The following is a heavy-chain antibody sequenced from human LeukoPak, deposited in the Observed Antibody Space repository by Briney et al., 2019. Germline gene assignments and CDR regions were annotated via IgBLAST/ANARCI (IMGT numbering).Heavy chain of an antibody. D-gene: IGHD3-22*01. CDR2: IYYSGST. V-gene: IGHV4-31*03. CDR1: GGSISSGGYY. J-gene: IGHJ4*02. Sequence: PSETLSLTCTVSGGSISSGGYYWSWIRQHPGKGLEWIGYIYYSGSTYYNPSLKTRVTISVDTSKHQFSLKLSSVTAADTAVYYCASDSSGYYSYWGQGTLVTVSS. CDR3: ASDSSGYYSY.